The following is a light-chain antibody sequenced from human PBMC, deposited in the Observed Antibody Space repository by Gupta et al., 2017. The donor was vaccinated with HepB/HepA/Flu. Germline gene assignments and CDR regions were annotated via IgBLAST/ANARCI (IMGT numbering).Light chain of an antibody. V-gene: IGLV9-49*01. CDR1: SGYSNYK. CDR3: GADHGSGSNFVYV. CDR2: VGTGGIVG. Sequence: VTLTCTLSSGYSNYKVDWYQQRPGKGPRFVMRVGTGGIVGSKGDGIPDRFSVFGSGLNRYLTIKNIQEEDESDYHCGADHGSGSNFVYVFGTGTKVTVL. J-gene: IGLJ1*01.